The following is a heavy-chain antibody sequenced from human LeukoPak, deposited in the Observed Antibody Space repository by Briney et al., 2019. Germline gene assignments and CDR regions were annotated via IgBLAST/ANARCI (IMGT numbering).Heavy chain of an antibody. D-gene: IGHD6-13*01. CDR3: TSGGGRGSWYVVY. CDR2: ISWNSDSI. J-gene: IGHJ4*02. V-gene: IGHV3-9*01. CDR1: GFTFDDYA. Sequence: PGGSLRLSCAASGFTFDDYAMHWVRQVPGKGLEWVSGISWNSDSIGYADSVKGRFTISRDNAKNSLYLQMNSLRAEDTALYYCTSGGGRGSWYVVYWGQGTLVTVSS.